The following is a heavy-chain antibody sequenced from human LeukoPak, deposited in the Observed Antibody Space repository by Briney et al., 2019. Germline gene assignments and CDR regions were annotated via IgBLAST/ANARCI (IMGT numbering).Heavy chain of an antibody. D-gene: IGHD3-10*01. V-gene: IGHV3-43D*03. CDR2: ISWDGGST. J-gene: IGHJ4*02. Sequence: PGGSLRLSCAASGFTFDDYAMHWVRQAPGKGLEWVSLISWDGGSTYYADSVKGRFTISRDNSKNTPYLQMNSLRAEDTAVYYCAKGRYNGSGSYHLDYWGQGTLVTVSS. CDR3: AKGRYNGSGSYHLDY. CDR1: GFTFDDYA.